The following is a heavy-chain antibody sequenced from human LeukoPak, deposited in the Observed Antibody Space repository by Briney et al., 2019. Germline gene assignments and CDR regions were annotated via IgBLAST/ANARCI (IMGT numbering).Heavy chain of an antibody. Sequence: GGSLRLSCAASGFTFSDYYMSWIRQAPGKGLEWVSYISSSGSTIYYADSVKGRFTISRDNAKNSLYLQMNSLRAEDTAVYYCARTPPGGSYSYYFDYWGQGTLVTVSS. CDR1: GFTFSDYY. D-gene: IGHD1-26*01. CDR2: ISSSGSTI. J-gene: IGHJ4*02. CDR3: ARTPPGGSYSYYFDY. V-gene: IGHV3-11*01.